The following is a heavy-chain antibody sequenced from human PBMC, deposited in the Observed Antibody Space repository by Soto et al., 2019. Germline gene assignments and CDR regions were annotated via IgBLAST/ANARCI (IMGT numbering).Heavy chain of an antibody. CDR2: ISGSGGST. J-gene: IGHJ4*02. CDR1: GFTFSSYA. Sequence: EVQLLEFGGGLVQPGGSLRLSCAASGFTFSSYAMSWVRQAPGKGLEWVSAISGSGGSTYYADSVKGRFTISRDTSKNTLYLQMNSLRAEDTAVYYCAKVLIRRPYFDYWGQGTLVTVSS. V-gene: IGHV3-23*01. CDR3: AKVLIRRPYFDY.